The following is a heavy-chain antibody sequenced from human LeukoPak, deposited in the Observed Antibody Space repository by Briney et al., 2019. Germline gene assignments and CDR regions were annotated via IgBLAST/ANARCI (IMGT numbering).Heavy chain of an antibody. J-gene: IGHJ4*02. D-gene: IGHD1-26*01. V-gene: IGHV3-23*01. CDR2: ISGSSGNT. Sequence: GGSLRLSCAASGFTFDDYAMHWVRQAPGRGLEWVSGISGSSGNTYYADSMKGRFIISRDNSKNTLYLQMNSLRAEDTAVYYCAKAGSIRFDYWGQGILVTVSS. CDR3: AKAGSIRFDY. CDR1: GFTFDDYA.